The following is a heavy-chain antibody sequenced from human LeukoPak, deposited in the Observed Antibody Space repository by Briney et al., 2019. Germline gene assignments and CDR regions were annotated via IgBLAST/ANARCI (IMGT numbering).Heavy chain of an antibody. V-gene: IGHV3-23*01. CDR3: AKRSNFWTGYLDY. J-gene: IGHJ4*02. CDR2: ISGSGGTT. Sequence: PGGSLRLSCTAFKFTFSNCAMSWVRQAPGKGLEWVSVISGSGGTTYYADSVKGRFTISRDNSKDTLFLLMNSLRTEDTAVYYCAKRSNFWTGYLDYWGQGALVTVSS. CDR1: KFTFSNCA. D-gene: IGHD3/OR15-3a*01.